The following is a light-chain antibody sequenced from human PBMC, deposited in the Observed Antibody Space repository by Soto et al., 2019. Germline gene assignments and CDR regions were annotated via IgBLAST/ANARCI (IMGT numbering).Light chain of an antibody. V-gene: IGLV2-8*01. CDR3: SSYAGSPSYV. Sequence: QSALTQPPSASGSPGQSVTISCTGTSSDVGGYNYVSWYQQHPGKAPKLMIYEVSKRPSGVPDRFPGSKSGNTASLTVSGLQAEEKAVYYCSSYAGSPSYVFGTGTKVTVL. CDR2: EVS. J-gene: IGLJ1*01. CDR1: SSDVGGYNY.